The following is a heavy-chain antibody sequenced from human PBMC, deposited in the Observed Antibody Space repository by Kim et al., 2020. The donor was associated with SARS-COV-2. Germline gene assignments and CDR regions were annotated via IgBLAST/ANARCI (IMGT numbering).Heavy chain of an antibody. J-gene: IGHJ5*02. D-gene: IGHD2-2*01. V-gene: IGHV3-74*01. CDR3: PTSPVPVRSSWFDP. Sequence: ADSVKGRFTISRDNPKCPLFLQVNRLRAEDTAVYYCPTSPVPVRSSWFDPWGQGTLVTVSS.